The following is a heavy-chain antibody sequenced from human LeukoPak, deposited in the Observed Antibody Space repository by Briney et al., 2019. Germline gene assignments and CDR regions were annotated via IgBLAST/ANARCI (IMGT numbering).Heavy chain of an antibody. CDR1: GYTFTSYG. CDR3: ARDDIVNSSGGSAEFDY. CDR2: ISAYNGNT. D-gene: IGHD2-15*01. V-gene: IGHV1-18*04. J-gene: IGHJ4*02. Sequence: ASVKVSCKASGYTFTSYGISWVRQAPGQGLEWMGWISAYNGNTNYAQKLQGRVTMTTDTSTSTAYMGLRSLRSDDTAVYYCARDDIVNSSGGSAEFDYWGQGTLVTVSS.